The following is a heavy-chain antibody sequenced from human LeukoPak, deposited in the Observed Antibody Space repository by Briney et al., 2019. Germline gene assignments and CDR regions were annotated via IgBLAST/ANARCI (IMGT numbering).Heavy chain of an antibody. CDR1: GGSISSYY. Sequence: PSETLSLTCTVSGGSISSYYWSWIRQPPGKGLEWIGYIYYSGSTNYNPSLKSRVTISVDTSKNQFSLKLSSVTAADTAVYYCARGSTIFGVVIPYYFDYWGQGTLVTVSS. V-gene: IGHV4-59*01. D-gene: IGHD3-3*01. CDR2: IYYSGST. J-gene: IGHJ4*02. CDR3: ARGSTIFGVVIPYYFDY.